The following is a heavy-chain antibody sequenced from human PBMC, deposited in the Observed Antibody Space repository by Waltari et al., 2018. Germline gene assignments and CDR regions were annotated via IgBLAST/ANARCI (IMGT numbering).Heavy chain of an antibody. J-gene: IGHJ4*02. CDR1: GGSISSYY. Sequence: QVQLQESGPGLVKPSETLSLTCTVSGGSISSYYWSWIRQPPGKGLEWIGYIYYSGSTNYNPSLKSRVTISVDTSKNQFSLKLSSVTAADMAVYYCARGGRGYFDYWGQGTLVTVSS. CDR3: ARGGRGYFDY. CDR2: IYYSGST. V-gene: IGHV4-59*01. D-gene: IGHD3-10*01.